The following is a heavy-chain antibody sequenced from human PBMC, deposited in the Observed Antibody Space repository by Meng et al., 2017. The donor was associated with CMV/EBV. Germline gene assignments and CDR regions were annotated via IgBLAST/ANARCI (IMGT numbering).Heavy chain of an antibody. CDR1: GITFSDFL. V-gene: IGHV3-7*01. CDR2: ICQDGSDK. CDR3: AAGFWGA. Sequence: GESLKISCTVSGITFSDFLMGWFRQAPGKGLAWVANICQDGSDKNYVDSVKGRFTISRDNAKNSLYLQMNSLRVEDTAVYYCAAGFWGAWGQGTTVTVSS. D-gene: IGHD3-16*01. J-gene: IGHJ6*02.